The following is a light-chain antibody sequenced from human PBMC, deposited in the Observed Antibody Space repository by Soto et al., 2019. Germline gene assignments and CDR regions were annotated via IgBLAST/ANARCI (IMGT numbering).Light chain of an antibody. V-gene: IGLV2-8*01. J-gene: IGLJ2*01. CDR1: SSDVGGYNY. Sequence: QSALTQPPSASGSPGQSVTISCTGTSSDVGGYNYVSWYQQHPGKAPKLMISEVSKRPSGVPDRFSGSKSGNTASLTVSGLQAEDGADYYCSSFAGKNNLVFGGGTKVTAL. CDR3: SSFAGKNNLV. CDR2: EVS.